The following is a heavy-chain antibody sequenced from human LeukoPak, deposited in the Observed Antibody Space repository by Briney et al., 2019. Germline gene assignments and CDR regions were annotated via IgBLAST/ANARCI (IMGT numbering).Heavy chain of an antibody. CDR1: GFTFSSHG. J-gene: IGHJ4*02. CDR3: ARDQGGVGY. V-gene: IGHV3-23*01. Sequence: PGGSLRLSCAASGFTFSSHGMNWVRQAPGKGLEWVSGISPSGDILYYADSVKGQFTISRDNSKNTVYLQMNSLRAEDTAVYYCARDQGGVGYWGQGTLVTVSS. CDR2: ISPSGDIL. D-gene: IGHD3-16*01.